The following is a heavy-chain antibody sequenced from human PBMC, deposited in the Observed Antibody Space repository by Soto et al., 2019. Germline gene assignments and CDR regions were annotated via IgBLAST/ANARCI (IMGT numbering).Heavy chain of an antibody. Sequence: SETLSLTCAVSGGSINSYYWSWIRQPPGKGLEWIGYIYYSGSTNYNPSLKSRVTISVDTSKNQFSLKLSSVTAADTAVYYCASTYGSYTVGWFDPWGQGTLVTVSS. D-gene: IGHD1-26*01. CDR3: ASTYGSYTVGWFDP. CDR2: IYYSGST. V-gene: IGHV4-59*01. CDR1: GGSINSYY. J-gene: IGHJ5*02.